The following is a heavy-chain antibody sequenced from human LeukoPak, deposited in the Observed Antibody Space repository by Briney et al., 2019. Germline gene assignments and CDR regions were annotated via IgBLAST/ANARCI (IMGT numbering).Heavy chain of an antibody. Sequence: PSETLSLTCTVSGDSIGSGTHYWGWIRQPPGKGLEWIGSIYYSGSTYYTPSLKSRVTISVDTSKNQFSLKVGSVTAADTAVYYCATKWVRGAFGIWGQGTMVTVSS. D-gene: IGHD1-26*01. V-gene: IGHV4-39*01. CDR1: GDSIGSGTHY. CDR2: IYYSGST. CDR3: ATKWVRGAFGI. J-gene: IGHJ3*02.